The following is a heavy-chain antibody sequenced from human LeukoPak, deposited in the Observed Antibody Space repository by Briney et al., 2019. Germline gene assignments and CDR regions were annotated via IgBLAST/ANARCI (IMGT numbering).Heavy chain of an antibody. J-gene: IGHJ6*03. D-gene: IGHD6-19*01. CDR2: ISWDGSKT. CDR3: ARVTGRSSGWYPTPIRYYYYYMDV. V-gene: IGHV3-48*03. Sequence: GGSLRLSCAASGFTFSSYEMNWVRQAPGKGLEWVSLISWDGSKTFYADSVKGRFTISRDNAKNSLYLQMNSLRAEDTAVYYCARVTGRSSGWYPTPIRYYYYYMDVWGKGTTVTISS. CDR1: GFTFSSYE.